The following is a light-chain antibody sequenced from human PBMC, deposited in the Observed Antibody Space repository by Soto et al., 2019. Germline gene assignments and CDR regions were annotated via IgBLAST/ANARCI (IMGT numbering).Light chain of an antibody. CDR2: KAS. V-gene: IGKV1-5*03. CDR1: QSISSW. CDR3: HQYNSMWP. J-gene: IGKJ1*01. Sequence: DVRMSQSPSAVSAYVGDRVTITCRASQSISSWLAWYQQKPGKAPKLLIYKASSLESGVPSRFSGSGSGTEFTLTISSLQPDDFATYYCHQYNSMWPSAQGGK.